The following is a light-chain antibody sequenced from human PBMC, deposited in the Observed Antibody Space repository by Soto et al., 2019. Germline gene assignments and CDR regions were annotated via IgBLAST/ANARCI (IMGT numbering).Light chain of an antibody. Sequence: DIQMTQSPSSLAASVGDRVTITCRASQSISNYLNWYQQKPGKAPKLLIYAAYTLQSGVPSRFGGSGSVTDFTLTISSLQPEDFATYYCQQSYSTPPTFGQGTKVDIK. CDR1: QSISNY. J-gene: IGKJ1*01. V-gene: IGKV1-39*01. CDR2: AAY. CDR3: QQSYSTPPT.